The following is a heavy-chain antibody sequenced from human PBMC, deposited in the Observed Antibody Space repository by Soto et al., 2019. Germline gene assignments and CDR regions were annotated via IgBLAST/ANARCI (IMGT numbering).Heavy chain of an antibody. V-gene: IGHV1-69*12. CDR2: IIPIFGTA. CDR1: GGTFSSYA. J-gene: IGHJ4*02. D-gene: IGHD3-22*01. CDR3: ARVPRYYDSSGYYYDY. Sequence: QVQLVQSGAEVKKPGSSVKVSCKASGGTFSSYAISWVRQAPGQGLEWMGGIIPIFGTANYAQKFQGRVTITADESTSXAYMELSSLRSEDTAVYYCARVPRYYDSSGYYYDYWGQGTLVTVSS.